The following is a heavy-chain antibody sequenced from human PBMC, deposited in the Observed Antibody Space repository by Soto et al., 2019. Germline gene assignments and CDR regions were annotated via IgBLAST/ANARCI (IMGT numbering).Heavy chain of an antibody. J-gene: IGHJ4*02. V-gene: IGHV6-1*01. D-gene: IGHD2-21*02. CDR2: TYYRSKWHN. CDR1: GDSVGSKSAA. CDR3: ARIVRGDPAH. Sequence: SQTLSLTCATSGDSVGSKSAAWNWIRQSQSRGLEWLGRTYYRSKWHNDYAPSVKSRITINPDTSKNQFSLQLKSATPEDTAIYYCARIVRGDPAHWGLGTLVTVSS.